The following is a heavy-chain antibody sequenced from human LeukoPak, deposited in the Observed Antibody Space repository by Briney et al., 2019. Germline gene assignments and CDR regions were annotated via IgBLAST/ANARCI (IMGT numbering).Heavy chain of an antibody. J-gene: IGHJ3*02. CDR3: ARLKQQLTYDAFDI. D-gene: IGHD6-13*01. CDR1: GYSFTSYW. CDR2: IYPGDSDT. Sequence: LKISFQGSGYSFTSYWIGWVRQMPGKGLEWMGIIYPGDSDTRYSPSFQGQVTISADKSISTAYLQWSSLKASDTAMYYCARLKQQLTYDAFDIWGQGTMVTVSS. V-gene: IGHV5-51*01.